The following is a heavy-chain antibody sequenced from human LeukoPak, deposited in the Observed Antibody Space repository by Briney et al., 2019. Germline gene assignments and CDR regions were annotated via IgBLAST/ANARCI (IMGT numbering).Heavy chain of an antibody. J-gene: IGHJ4*02. Sequence: SETLSLTCAVYGGSFSGYYWSWIRQPPGKGLEWIGEINHSGSTNYNPSLKSRVTISVDTSKNQFSLKLSPVTAADTAVYYCARVEIAAADSASFDYWGQGTLVTVSS. CDR2: INHSGST. CDR3: ARVEIAAADSASFDY. CDR1: GGSFSGYY. D-gene: IGHD6-13*01. V-gene: IGHV4-34*01.